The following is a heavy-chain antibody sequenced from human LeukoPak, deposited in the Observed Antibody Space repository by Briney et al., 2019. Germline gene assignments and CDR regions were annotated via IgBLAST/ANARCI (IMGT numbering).Heavy chain of an antibody. CDR3: ARDPRTFDI. J-gene: IGHJ3*02. Sequence: PGASVEVSCKASGYIFTTYAMNWVRQAPGQGLEWMGWINTNTGNPTYAQGFTGRFVFSLDTSVSTAFLQIIGLKAEDTAVYYCARDPRTFDIWGQGTMVTVSS. CDR1: GYIFTTYA. CDR2: INTNTGNP. V-gene: IGHV7-4-1*02.